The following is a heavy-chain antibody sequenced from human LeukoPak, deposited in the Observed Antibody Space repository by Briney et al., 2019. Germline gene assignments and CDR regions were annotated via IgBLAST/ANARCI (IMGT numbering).Heavy chain of an antibody. CDR2: IYTSGGT. CDR1: GGSISSYY. D-gene: IGHD5-18*01. J-gene: IGHJ3*02. Sequence: PSETLSLTCTVSGGSISSYYWSWIRQPAGKGLEWIGRIYTSGGTNYNPSLKSRVTMSVDTSKNQFSLKLSSVTAADTAVYYCXXSGGYSYGFAFDIWGQGTMVTVSS. CDR3: XXSGGYSYGFAFDI. V-gene: IGHV4-4*07.